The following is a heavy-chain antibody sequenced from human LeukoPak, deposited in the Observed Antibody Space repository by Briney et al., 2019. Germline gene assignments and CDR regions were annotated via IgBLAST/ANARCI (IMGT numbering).Heavy chain of an antibody. V-gene: IGHV3-74*01. D-gene: IGHD3-3*01. J-gene: IGHJ6*02. CDR2: INSDESST. Sequence: GGSLRLSCAASGFTFSSYWMHWVRQAPGKGLVWVSRINSDESSTSYADSVKGRFTISRDNAKNTLYLQMNSLRAEDTAVYYCARGYYDFWSGSYYYGMDVWGQGTTVTVS. CDR3: ARGYYDFWSGSYYYGMDV. CDR1: GFTFSSYW.